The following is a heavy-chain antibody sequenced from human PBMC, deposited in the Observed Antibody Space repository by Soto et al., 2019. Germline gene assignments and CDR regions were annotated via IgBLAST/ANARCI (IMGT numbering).Heavy chain of an antibody. CDR3: SRAPYYDFYMDV. CDR2: IRSNAHDATP. Sequence: SLRLSCTPSGFTLGDYGVNWFRQAPGKGLEWVGFIRSNAHDATPQYAASVQGRFTISRDDSKSIAYLQMNSLKTEDTAVYYCSRAPYYDFYMDVWGKGTTVTVSS. CDR1: GFTLGDYG. V-gene: IGHV3-49*03. J-gene: IGHJ6*03.